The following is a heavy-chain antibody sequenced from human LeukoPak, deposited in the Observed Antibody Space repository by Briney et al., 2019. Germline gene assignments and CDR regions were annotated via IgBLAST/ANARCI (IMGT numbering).Heavy chain of an antibody. CDR1: GFILSRYE. J-gene: IGHJ4*02. D-gene: IGHD2-15*01. Sequence: PGGSLRLSCVGSGFILSRYEMNWVRQPPGKGLEWISLISRESSEIHYAASVEGRFTISRDNAKNTLYLQMTSLRDDDTAVYYCAKGGSQGDCSAGTCYGDHWGQGTLVTVSS. CDR3: AKGGSQGDCSAGTCYGDH. CDR2: ISRESSEI. V-gene: IGHV3-48*03.